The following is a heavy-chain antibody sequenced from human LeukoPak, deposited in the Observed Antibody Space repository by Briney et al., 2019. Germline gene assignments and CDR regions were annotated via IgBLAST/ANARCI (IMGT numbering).Heavy chain of an antibody. CDR1: GGSISSHY. CDR2: IYYSGST. CDR3: ARDRIVPAAISLGLDP. J-gene: IGHJ5*02. V-gene: IGHV4-59*11. Sequence: PSETLSLTCTVSGGSISSHYWSWIRQPPGKGLEWIGYIYYSGSTNYNPPLKSRVTISVDTSKNQFSLKLSSVTAAGTAVYYCARDRIVPAAISLGLDPWGQGTLVTVSS. D-gene: IGHD2-2*01.